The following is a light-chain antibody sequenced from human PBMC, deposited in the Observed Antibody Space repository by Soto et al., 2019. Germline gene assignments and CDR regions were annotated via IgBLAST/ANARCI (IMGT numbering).Light chain of an antibody. CDR3: QQFKTYPWT. V-gene: IGKV1-5*01. CDR1: QSIGRW. CDR2: DAS. J-gene: IGKJ1*01. Sequence: DIQMTQSPSTLSASVGDRVTISCRASQSIGRWLAWYLQKPGKGPKLLISDASDLQTGVPSRFSGSGSGTEFTLTISSLQLDDFATYYCQQFKTYPWTFGQGTKVEVK.